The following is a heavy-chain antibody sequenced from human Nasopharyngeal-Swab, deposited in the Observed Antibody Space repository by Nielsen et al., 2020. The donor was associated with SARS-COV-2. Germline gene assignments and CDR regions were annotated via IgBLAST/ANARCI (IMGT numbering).Heavy chain of an antibody. J-gene: IGHJ5*02. Sequence: PGKGLEWIGEINHSGSTNYNPSLKSRVTISVDTSKNQFSLKLSSMTAADTAVYYCAREGRIIQLWSGGFDPWGQGTLVTVSS. CDR3: AREGRIIQLWSGGFDP. D-gene: IGHD5-18*01. V-gene: IGHV4-34*01. CDR2: INHSGST.